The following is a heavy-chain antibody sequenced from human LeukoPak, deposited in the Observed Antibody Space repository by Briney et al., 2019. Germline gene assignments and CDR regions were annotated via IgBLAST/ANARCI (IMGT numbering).Heavy chain of an antibody. J-gene: IGHJ4*02. CDR3: ARGDYYDTSGYLN. Sequence: GGSLRLSCAASGFTVSSNYMSWVRQAPGKGLEWVSVIYSGGSTYYADSVKGRFTISRQTSKNTLYLRMNSLRAEDTAVYYCARGDYYDTSGYLNWGQGTLVTVSS. CDR1: GFTVSSNY. D-gene: IGHD3-22*01. CDR2: IYSGGST. V-gene: IGHV3-53*04.